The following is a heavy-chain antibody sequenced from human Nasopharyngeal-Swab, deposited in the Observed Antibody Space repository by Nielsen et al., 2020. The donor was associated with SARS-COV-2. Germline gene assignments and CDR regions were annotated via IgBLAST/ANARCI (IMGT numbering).Heavy chain of an antibody. Sequence: ASVKVSCKASGYTFTSYGISWVRQAPGQGLEWMGWISAYNGNTNYAQKLQGRVTMTTDTSTSTAYMELRSLRSDDTAVYYCARDRSHSPYSSSWYYFDYWGQGTLGTVSS. CDR2: ISAYNGNT. D-gene: IGHD6-13*01. J-gene: IGHJ4*02. V-gene: IGHV1-18*01. CDR1: GYTFTSYG. CDR3: ARDRSHSPYSSSWYYFDY.